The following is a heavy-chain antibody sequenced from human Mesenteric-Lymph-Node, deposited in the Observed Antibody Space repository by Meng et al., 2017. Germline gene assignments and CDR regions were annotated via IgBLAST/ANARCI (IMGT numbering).Heavy chain of an antibody. Sequence: QGRLVQSGAEVKKPGASVKVSCKASGYTFTGYYMHWVRQAPGQGLEWMGRINPNSGGTNYAQKFQGRVTMTRDTSISTAYMELSRLRSDDTAVYYCAREGEYYYYSFDYWGQGTLVTVSS. CDR1: GYTFTGYY. D-gene: IGHD3-16*01. CDR3: AREGEYYYYSFDY. V-gene: IGHV1-2*06. CDR2: INPNSGGT. J-gene: IGHJ4*02.